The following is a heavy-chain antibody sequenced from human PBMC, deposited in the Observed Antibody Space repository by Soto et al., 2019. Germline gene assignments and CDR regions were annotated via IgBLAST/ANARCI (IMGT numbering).Heavy chain of an antibody. J-gene: IGHJ5*02. V-gene: IGHV4-4*07. CDR3: ARGVPARNWFDP. CDR1: GGSISSYY. Sequence: PSETLSLTCTVSGGSISSYYCSWIRQPAGKGLEWIGRIYTCGSTNYNPSLNSRVTMSVDTSKNQFSLKLSSVTAADTAVYYCARGVPARNWFDPWGQGTLVTVSS. CDR2: IYTCGST. D-gene: IGHD2-2*01.